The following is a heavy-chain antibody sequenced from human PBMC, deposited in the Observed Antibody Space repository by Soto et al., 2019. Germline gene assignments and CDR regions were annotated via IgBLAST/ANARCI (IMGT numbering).Heavy chain of an antibody. CDR2: ISGSGGST. D-gene: IGHD3-3*01. V-gene: IGHV3-23*01. CDR3: AKDPAIFGVDLGYYFDY. J-gene: IGHJ4*02. Sequence: PGGSLRLSCAASGFTFSSYAMSWVRQAPGKGLEWVSAISGSGGSTYYADSVKGQFTISRDNSKNTLYLQMNSLRAEDTAVYYCAKDPAIFGVDLGYYFDYWGQGTLVTVSS. CDR1: GFTFSSYA.